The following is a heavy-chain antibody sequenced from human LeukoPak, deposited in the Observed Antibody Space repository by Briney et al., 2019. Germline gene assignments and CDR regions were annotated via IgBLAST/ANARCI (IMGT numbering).Heavy chain of an antibody. CDR2: ISYDGSNK. CDR1: GFTFSSYA. D-gene: IGHD3-22*01. V-gene: IGHV3-30*04. Sequence: HTGGSLRLPCAASGFTFSSYAMHWVRQAPGKGLEWVAVISYDGSNKYYADSVKGRFTISRDNSKNTLYLQMNSLRAEDTAVYYCARDPTRPYYYYDSSGYGPYYFDYWGQGTLVTVSS. CDR3: ARDPTRPYYYYDSSGYGPYYFDY. J-gene: IGHJ4*02.